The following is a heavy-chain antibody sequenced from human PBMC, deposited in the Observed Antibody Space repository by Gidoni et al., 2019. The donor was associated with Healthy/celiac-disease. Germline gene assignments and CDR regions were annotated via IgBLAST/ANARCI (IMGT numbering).Heavy chain of an antibody. D-gene: IGHD6-13*01. Sequence: HITLKESGPTLVKPTQTLTLTCTSSGFSRSPSGVGVVWIRQPRAQALEWLALIYWVDDKRYSPSLKSRLTITKGTSKNQVVLKMTNMDPVDTATYYCAHRRGGIAAAGTIDYWGQGTLVTVSS. CDR3: AHRRGGIAAAGTIDY. CDR1: GFSRSPSGVG. V-gene: IGHV2-5*02. CDR2: IYWVDDK. J-gene: IGHJ4*02.